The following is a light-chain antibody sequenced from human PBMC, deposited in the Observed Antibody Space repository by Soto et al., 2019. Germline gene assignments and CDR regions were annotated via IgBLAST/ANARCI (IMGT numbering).Light chain of an antibody. J-gene: IGLJ2*01. CDR2: RSD. V-gene: IGLV1-47*01. CDR1: SSNIGSNH. Sequence: QSVLTQPPSASGTPGQRVTISCSGSSSNIGSNHVYWYQQFPGTAPKLLMYRSDQRPSGVPDRFSGSKSGTSASLAISGLRSDDEADYYCSARDDSLSGVVFGGGPKVTVL. CDR3: SARDDSLSGVV.